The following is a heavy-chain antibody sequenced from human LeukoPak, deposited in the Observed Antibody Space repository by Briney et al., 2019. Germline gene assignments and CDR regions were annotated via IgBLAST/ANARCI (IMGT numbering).Heavy chain of an antibody. Sequence: GGSLRLSCAAPGFTFSSYAMSWVRQAPGKGLEWVSAISGSGGSTYYADSVKGRFTISRDNFKNTLYLQMNSLRAEDTAVYYCAQGRWGSYHLWDALDIWGQGTMVTVSS. CDR3: AQGRWGSYHLWDALDI. D-gene: IGHD3-16*01. V-gene: IGHV3-23*01. J-gene: IGHJ3*02. CDR1: GFTFSSYA. CDR2: ISGSGGST.